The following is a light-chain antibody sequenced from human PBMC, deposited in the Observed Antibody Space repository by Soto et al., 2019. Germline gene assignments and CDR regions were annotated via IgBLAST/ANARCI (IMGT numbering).Light chain of an antibody. CDR2: GAS. Sequence: EVVMTQSPATLSVSPGGRATLSCRASESLSSNLAWYQQKPGQAPRLLIYGASTRGTGIPARFSGSGSGTEFTLTISSLQSEDFAVYYCHQYSDWPPTFGRGTKVDIK. V-gene: IGKV3-15*01. CDR3: HQYSDWPPT. J-gene: IGKJ1*01. CDR1: ESLSSN.